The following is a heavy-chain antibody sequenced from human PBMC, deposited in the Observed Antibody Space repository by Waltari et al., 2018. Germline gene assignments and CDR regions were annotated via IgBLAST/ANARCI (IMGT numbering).Heavy chain of an antibody. J-gene: IGHJ4*02. CDR2: ISYDGINK. CDR3: ARQEQQLVQGFDY. V-gene: IGHV3-30*01. D-gene: IGHD6-13*01. CDR1: GFTFSSYA. Sequence: QVQLVESGGGVVQPGRSLRLSCAASGFTFSSYAMHWVRQAPGKGLEWVAFISYDGINKYYADSVKGRFTISRDNSKNTLYLQMNSLRAEDTAVYYCARQEQQLVQGFDYWGQGTLVTVSS.